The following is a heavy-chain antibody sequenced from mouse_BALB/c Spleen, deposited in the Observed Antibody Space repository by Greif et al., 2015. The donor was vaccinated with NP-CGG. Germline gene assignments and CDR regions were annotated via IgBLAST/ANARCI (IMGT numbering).Heavy chain of an antibody. CDR1: GYAFTNYL. J-gene: IGHJ4*01. D-gene: IGHD2-4*01. CDR2: ISPGSGGT. Sequence: VQVVESGAELVRPGTSVKVSCKASGYAFTNYLIEWVKQRPGQGLEWIGVISPGSGGTNYNEKFKGKATLTADKSSSTAYMQLSSLTSDDSAVYFCARGDYDEGHAMDYWGQGTSVTVSS. CDR3: ARGDYDEGHAMDY. V-gene: IGHV1-54*01.